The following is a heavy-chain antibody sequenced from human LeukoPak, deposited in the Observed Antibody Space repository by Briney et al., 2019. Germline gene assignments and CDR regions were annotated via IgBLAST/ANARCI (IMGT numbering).Heavy chain of an antibody. CDR1: GFTFSSYA. J-gene: IGHJ3*02. D-gene: IGHD2-15*01. CDR3: VRDCSGGSCLNAFDI. CDR2: TSYAGTNK. V-gene: IGHV3-30*07. Sequence: GTSLRLSCAASGFTFSSYALHWVRQAPGKGLEWVALTSYAGTNKFYADSVKGRFTISRDNSKNTLYLQMNSLRAEDTAVYYCVRDCSGGSCLNAFDIWGQGTMVTVSS.